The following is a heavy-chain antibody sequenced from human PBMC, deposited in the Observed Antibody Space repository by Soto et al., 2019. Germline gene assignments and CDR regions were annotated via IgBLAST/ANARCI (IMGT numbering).Heavy chain of an antibody. CDR1: GVAIHNSHSF. J-gene: IGHJ5*01. CDR3: GRVIEGATRHNDFDS. D-gene: IGHD1-1*01. Sequence: LSLTCAVSGVAIHNSHSFWAWIRQPPGKGLEFIGSVYYSGGANYNPSLKSRVTISVDTSKNQFSLTLNSVTAADTAVYHCGRVIEGATRHNDFDSWGQGTLVTVS. CDR2: VYYSGGA. V-gene: IGHV4-39*01.